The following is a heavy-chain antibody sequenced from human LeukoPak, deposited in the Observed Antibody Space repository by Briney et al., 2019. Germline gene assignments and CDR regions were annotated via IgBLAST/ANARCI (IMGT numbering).Heavy chain of an antibody. D-gene: IGHD2-15*01. CDR2: SIPIFGTA. CDR1: GGTFSSYA. CDR3: AREACSGGSCYYILHY. Sequence: SVKVSCKASGGTFSSYAISWVRQAPGQGLEWMGGSIPIFGTANYAQKFQGRVTITADESTSTAYLELSSLRSEDTAVYYCAREACSGGSCYYILHYWGHGTLLTVCS. J-gene: IGHJ4*01. V-gene: IGHV1-69*13.